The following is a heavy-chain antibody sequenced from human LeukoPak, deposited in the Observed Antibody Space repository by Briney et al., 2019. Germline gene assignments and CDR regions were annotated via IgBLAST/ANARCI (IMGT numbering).Heavy chain of an antibody. CDR3: ARDRGTNGNYHRGNFDY. V-gene: IGHV3-33*01. CDR1: GFSFSAYG. J-gene: IGHJ4*02. D-gene: IGHD1-7*01. CDR2: IWYDGSNE. Sequence: GGSLRLSCAASGFSFSAYGMHWVRQAPGKGLEWAALIWYDGSNEYYADSVKGRFTISRDNSKNTLYLQMNSLRAEDTAVYYCARDRGTNGNYHRGNFDYWGQGTLVTVSS.